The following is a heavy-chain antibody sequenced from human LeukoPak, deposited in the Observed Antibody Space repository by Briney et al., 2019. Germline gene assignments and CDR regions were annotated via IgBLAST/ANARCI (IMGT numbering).Heavy chain of an antibody. Sequence: SETLSLTCAVYGGSFSGYYWSWIRQPPGKGLEWIGEINHSGSTNYNPSLKSRVTISVDTSKNQFSLKLSSVTAADTAVYYCARGGLLAAAGYYYYYYMDVWGKGTTVTVSS. V-gene: IGHV4-34*01. D-gene: IGHD6-13*01. CDR1: GGSFSGYY. J-gene: IGHJ6*03. CDR3: ARGGLLAAAGYYYYYYMDV. CDR2: INHSGST.